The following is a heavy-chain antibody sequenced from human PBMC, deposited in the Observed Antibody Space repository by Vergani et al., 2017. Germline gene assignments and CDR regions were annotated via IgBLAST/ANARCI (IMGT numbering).Heavy chain of an antibody. D-gene: IGHD5-18*01. V-gene: IGHV4-39*01. Sequence: QLQLQESGPGLVKPSETLSLTCTVSGGSISSSSYYWGWIRQPPGKGLEWIGSIYFIGSTYYNPSLKSRFTISVDTSKNQLSLKLSSVTAADTAVYYCARRGASYGYCDHWGQGTQVTVSS. CDR2: IYFIGST. CDR3: ARRGASYGYCDH. CDR1: GGSISSSSYY. J-gene: IGHJ4*02.